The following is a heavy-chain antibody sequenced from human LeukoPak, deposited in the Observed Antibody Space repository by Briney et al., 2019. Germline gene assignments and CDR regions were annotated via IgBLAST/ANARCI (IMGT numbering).Heavy chain of an antibody. CDR3: ARSGAVVVTAMDY. CDR1: GGSLSSSSYY. CDR2: IYYSGST. J-gene: IGHJ4*02. D-gene: IGHD2-21*02. V-gene: IGHV4-39*01. Sequence: SETLSLTCTVSGGSLSSSSYYWGWIRQPPGKGLEWIGSIYYSGSTYYNPSLKSRVTISVDTSKNQFSLKLSSVTAADTAVYYCARSGAVVVTAMDYWGQGTLVTVSS.